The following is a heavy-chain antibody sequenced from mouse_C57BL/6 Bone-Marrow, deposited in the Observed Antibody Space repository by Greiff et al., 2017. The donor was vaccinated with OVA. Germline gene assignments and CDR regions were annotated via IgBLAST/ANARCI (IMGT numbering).Heavy chain of an antibody. CDR2: INPNNGGT. D-gene: IGHD1-1*01. V-gene: IGHV1-26*01. Sequence: EVQLQQSGPELVKPGASVKISCKASGYTFTDYYMNWVKQSHGKSLEWIGAINPNNGGTSYNQKVKGKVTLTVDKSSSTAYMELRSLTSEDSAVYYCARFGHDYGSSYRFDDWGQGTTLTVSS. CDR1: GYTFTDYY. CDR3: ARFGHDYGSSYRFDD. J-gene: IGHJ2*01.